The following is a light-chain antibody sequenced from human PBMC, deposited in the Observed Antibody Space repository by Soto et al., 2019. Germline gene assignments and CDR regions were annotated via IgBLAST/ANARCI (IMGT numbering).Light chain of an antibody. CDR1: PSVRSN. CDR3: QQYDNWPPT. V-gene: IGKV3D-15*01. CDR2: GAS. Sequence: EIVLTQSPVTLSFSPGGRATLSCRASPSVRSNLAWYHPQPRQAPRLLIYGASTRASGIPARFSGSGSGTEFTLTITSLQSEDFVVYYCQQYDNWPPTFGQGTRPEIK. J-gene: IGKJ5*01.